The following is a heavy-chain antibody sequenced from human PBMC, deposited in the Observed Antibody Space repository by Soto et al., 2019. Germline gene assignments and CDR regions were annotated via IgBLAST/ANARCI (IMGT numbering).Heavy chain of an antibody. D-gene: IGHD3-3*01. Sequence: QVQLVQSGAEVKKPASSVKVSCKTSVGTFRTSAISWVRQAPGQGLEWVGGIMPVFPTPDYAQNFQGRVTTTADGATTTAYLELASLRDADTAVYCCARDKDRFGLGGNCYYNLDVRGQGTAITVSS. J-gene: IGHJ6*02. CDR1: VGTFRTSA. V-gene: IGHV1-69*12. CDR3: ARDKDRFGLGGNCYYNLDV. CDR2: IMPVFPTP.